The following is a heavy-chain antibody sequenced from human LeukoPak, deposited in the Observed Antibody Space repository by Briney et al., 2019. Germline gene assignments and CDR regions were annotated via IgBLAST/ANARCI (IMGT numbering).Heavy chain of an antibody. D-gene: IGHD1-26*01. V-gene: IGHV4-39*01. Sequence: SETLSLTCTVSGGSIINSNYYWGWVRQPPGEGLEWIAMTYYSGSTYYNPSLKTRVTISVDTSKNQFSLNLSSVTAADTAVYYCATLRTLGAPRPLDNWGQGTLVTVSS. J-gene: IGHJ4*02. CDR1: GGSIINSNYY. CDR2: TYYSGST. CDR3: ATLRTLGAPRPLDN.